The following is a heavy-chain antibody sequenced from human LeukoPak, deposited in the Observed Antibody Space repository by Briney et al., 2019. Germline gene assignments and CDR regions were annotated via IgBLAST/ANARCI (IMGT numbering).Heavy chain of an antibody. CDR3: TRATMIVVDPFNFDY. V-gene: IGHV7-4-1*02. D-gene: IGHD3-22*01. CDR2: INTNTGNP. J-gene: IGHJ4*02. CDR1: GYTFTSYA. Sequence: GASVKVSCKASGYTFTSYAMNWVRQAPGQGLEWMGWINTNTGNPTYAQGFTGRFVFSLDTSVSTAYLQISSLKAEDTAVYYCTRATMIVVDPFNFDYWGQGTLVTVSS.